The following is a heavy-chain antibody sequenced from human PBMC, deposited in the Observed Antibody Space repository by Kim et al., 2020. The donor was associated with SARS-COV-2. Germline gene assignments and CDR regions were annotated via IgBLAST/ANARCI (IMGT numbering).Heavy chain of an antibody. V-gene: IGHV7-4-1*02. J-gene: IGHJ6*02. CDR1: GYTFTSYA. Sequence: ASVKVSCKASGYTFTSYAMNWVRQAPGQGLEWMGWINTNTGNPTYAQGFTGRFVFSLDTSVSTAYLQISSLKAEDTAVYYCARVGDTAMAVGLRRTYYYGMDVWGQGTTVTVSS. CDR3: ARVGDTAMAVGLRRTYYYGMDV. CDR2: INTNTGNP. D-gene: IGHD5-18*01.